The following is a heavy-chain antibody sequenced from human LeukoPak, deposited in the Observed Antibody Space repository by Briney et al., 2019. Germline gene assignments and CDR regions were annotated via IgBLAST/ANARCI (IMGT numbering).Heavy chain of an antibody. V-gene: IGHV3-11*01. D-gene: IGHD2-15*01. J-gene: IGHJ4*02. CDR2: ISSSGSTI. CDR3: ASDYCSGGSCYSWAIDY. Sequence: GGSLRLSCAASGFTFDDYGMSWIRQAPGKGLEWVSYISSSGSTIYYADSVKGRFTISRDNAKNSLYLQMNSLRAEDTAVYYCASDYCSGGSCYSWAIDYWGQGTLVTVSS. CDR1: GFTFDDYG.